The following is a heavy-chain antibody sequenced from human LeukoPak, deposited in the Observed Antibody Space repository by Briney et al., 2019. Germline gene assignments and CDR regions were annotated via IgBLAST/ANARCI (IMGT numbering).Heavy chain of an antibody. V-gene: IGHV4-59*08. Sequence: SETLSLTCTVSGGSISSYYWSWIRQPPGKGLEWIGYIYYSGSTNYNPSLKSRVTISVDTSKNQFSLKLSSVTAADTAVYYCARHLEIAAAGTGFDYWGQGTLVTVSS. J-gene: IGHJ4*02. CDR2: IYYSGST. D-gene: IGHD6-13*01. CDR1: GGSISSYY. CDR3: ARHLEIAAAGTGFDY.